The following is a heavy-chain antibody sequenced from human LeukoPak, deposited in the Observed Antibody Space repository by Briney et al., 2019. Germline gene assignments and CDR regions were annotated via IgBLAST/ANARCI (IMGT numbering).Heavy chain of an antibody. J-gene: IGHJ3*02. CDR1: GGTFSSYA. Sequence: GSSVKVSCKASGGTFSSYAISWVRQAPGQGLEWMGGIIPIFGTANYAQKFQGRVTITADESTSTAYMELSSLRSEDTAVYYCARVCYDFWSGYEYDAFDIWGQGTMVTVSS. D-gene: IGHD3-3*01. V-gene: IGHV1-69*01. CDR2: IIPIFGTA. CDR3: ARVCYDFWSGYEYDAFDI.